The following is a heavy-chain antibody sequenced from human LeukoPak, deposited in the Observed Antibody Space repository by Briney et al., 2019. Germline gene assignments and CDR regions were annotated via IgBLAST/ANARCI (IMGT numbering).Heavy chain of an antibody. Sequence: GGSLRLSCAASGFTVSSNYMSWVRQAPGKGPEWVSVIYSGGSTYYADSVKGRFTISRDNSKNTLYLQMNSLRAEDTAVYYCARDGPMVRGVMPYGMDVWGQGTTVTVSS. J-gene: IGHJ6*02. D-gene: IGHD3-10*01. CDR1: GFTVSSNY. CDR3: ARDGPMVRGVMPYGMDV. CDR2: IYSGGST. V-gene: IGHV3-66*02.